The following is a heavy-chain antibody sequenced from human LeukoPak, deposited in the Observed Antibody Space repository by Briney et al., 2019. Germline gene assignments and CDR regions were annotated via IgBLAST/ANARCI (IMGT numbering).Heavy chain of an antibody. CDR1: GGSISSYY. CDR3: ARDPGQGYGGKGGWFDP. D-gene: IGHD4-23*01. Sequence: SETLSLTCTVSGGSISSYYWSWIRQPPGKGLEWIGEINHSGSTNYNPSLKSRVTTSVDKSKNQFSLKLSSVTAADTAVYYCARDPGQGYGGKGGWFDPWGQGTLVTVSS. CDR2: INHSGST. V-gene: IGHV4-34*01. J-gene: IGHJ5*02.